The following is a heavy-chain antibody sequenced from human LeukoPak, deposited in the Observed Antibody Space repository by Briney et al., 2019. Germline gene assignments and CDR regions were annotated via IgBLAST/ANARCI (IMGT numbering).Heavy chain of an antibody. CDR1: GGTISSSSYY. J-gene: IGHJ4*02. CDR3: ACEILTGYYVSDY. Sequence: PSETLSLTCTVSGGTISSSSYYWGWIRQPPGKGLEWIGSIYYNGTVYYNPSLKSRVTISVDTSKNQFSLNLNSVTAADTAVYYCACEILTGYYVSDYWGQGTLVIVSS. V-gene: IGHV4-39*07. D-gene: IGHD3-9*01. CDR2: IYYNGTV.